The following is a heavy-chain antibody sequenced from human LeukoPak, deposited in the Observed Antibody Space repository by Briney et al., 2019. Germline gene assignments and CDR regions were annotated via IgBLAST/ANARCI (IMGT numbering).Heavy chain of an antibody. D-gene: IGHD3-10*01. CDR3: ARGITMVRGVNRGIDY. J-gene: IGHJ4*02. V-gene: IGHV3-7*04. CDR2: IKQDGSEK. Sequence: GGSLTLTCAASGFTFDYYWMSWVRQAPGKGLEWVANIKQDGSEKYYVDSVKGRFTISRDNAKNSLYLQMNSLRAEDTAVYYCARGITMVRGVNRGIDYWGQGTLVTVSS. CDR1: GFTFDYYW.